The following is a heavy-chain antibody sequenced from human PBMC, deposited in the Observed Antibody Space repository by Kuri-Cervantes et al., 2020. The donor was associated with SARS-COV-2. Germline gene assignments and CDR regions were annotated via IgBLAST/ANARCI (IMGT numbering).Heavy chain of an antibody. D-gene: IGHD2-2*01. CDR2: ISGSGGST. CDR1: GFTFSNYN. J-gene: IGHJ4*02. V-gene: IGHV3-23*01. Sequence: GGSLRLSCAASGFTFSNYNMNWVRQAPGKGLEWVSAISGSGGSTYHADSVKGRFTISRDNSKNTLYLQMNSLRAEDTAVYYCAKAGGYCSSTSCSQYGIPDYWGQGTLVTVSS. CDR3: AKAGGYCSSTSCSQYGIPDY.